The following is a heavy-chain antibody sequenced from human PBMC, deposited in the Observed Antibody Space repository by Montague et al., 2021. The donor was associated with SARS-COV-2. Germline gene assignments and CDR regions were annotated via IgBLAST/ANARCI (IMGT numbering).Heavy chain of an antibody. D-gene: IGHD3-22*01. CDR3: AKAYDSGGYNYERGVDY. V-gene: IGHV3-23*01. CDR2: IGGNGRGT. CDR1: GFSFSTYA. Sequence: SLRLSCAASGFSFSTYAMIWVRQAPVKGFEWVAAIGGNGRGTYHXASVKGRFTISRDNSKSTVNLQMNSLTVGDTAVYFCAKAYDSGGYNYERGVDYWGQGTLVTVS. J-gene: IGHJ4*02.